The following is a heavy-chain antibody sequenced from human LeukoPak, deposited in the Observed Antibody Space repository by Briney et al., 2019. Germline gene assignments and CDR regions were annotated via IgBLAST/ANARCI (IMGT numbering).Heavy chain of an antibody. CDR3: ARVTSRLGWFDP. D-gene: IGHD1-14*01. CDR2: ISYSGST. CDR1: GGSISSYY. J-gene: IGHJ5*02. V-gene: IGHV4-59*08. Sequence: SETLSLTCTVSGGSISSYYWSWIRQPPGKGLEWIGFISYSGSTNYNPSLKRRLTISVDTTKNQFSLKLRSVTAADTAVYYCARVTSRLGWFDPWGKGTMVTVSS.